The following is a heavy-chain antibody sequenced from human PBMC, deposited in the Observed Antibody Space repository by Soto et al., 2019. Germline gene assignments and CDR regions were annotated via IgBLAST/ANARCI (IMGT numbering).Heavy chain of an antibody. D-gene: IGHD3-3*01. CDR2: ISSSSSYI. CDR3: ARARGDFWSGYYANWFDP. V-gene: IGHV3-21*01. J-gene: IGHJ5*02. Sequence: GGSLRLSCAASGFTFSSYSMNWVRQAPGKGLEWVSSISSSSSYIYYADSVKGRFTISRDNAKNSLYLQMNSLRAEDTAVYYCARARGDFWSGYYANWFDPWGQGTLVTVSS. CDR1: GFTFSSYS.